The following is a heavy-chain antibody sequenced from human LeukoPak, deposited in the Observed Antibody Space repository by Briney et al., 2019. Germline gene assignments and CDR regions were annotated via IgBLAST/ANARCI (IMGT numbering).Heavy chain of an antibody. Sequence: PGGSLRLSCAASGFTFSSYAMSWVRQAPGKGLEWVSSISGSGGSTYYADSVRGRFTISRDNSKNTMYLQMNSLRAEDTAVYYCAKNGKYYFDYWGQGTLLTVSS. CDR2: ISGSGGST. J-gene: IGHJ4*02. CDR3: AKNGKYYFDY. CDR1: GFTFSSYA. V-gene: IGHV3-23*01.